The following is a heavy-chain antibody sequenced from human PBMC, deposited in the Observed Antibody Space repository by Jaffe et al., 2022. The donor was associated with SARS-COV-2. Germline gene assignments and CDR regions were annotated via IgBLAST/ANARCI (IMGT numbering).Heavy chain of an antibody. CDR1: GFTFSSYG. J-gene: IGHJ4*02. D-gene: IGHD3-22*01. Sequence: QVQLVESGGGVVQPGRSLRLSCAASGFTFSSYGMHWVRQAPGKGLEWVAVIWYDGSNKYYADSVKGRFTISRDNSKNTLYLQMNSLRAEDTAVYYCARDLPLPPLYSSGYDYWGQGTLVTVSS. CDR2: IWYDGSNK. CDR3: ARDLPLPPLYSSGYDY. V-gene: IGHV3-33*01.